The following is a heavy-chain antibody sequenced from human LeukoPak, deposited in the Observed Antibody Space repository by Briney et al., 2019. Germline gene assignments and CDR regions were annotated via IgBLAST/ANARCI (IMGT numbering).Heavy chain of an antibody. CDR3: ARQVVRGWSHF. J-gene: IGHJ4*02. Sequence: SETLSLTCAVYGGSFSGYYWSWTRQPPGKGLEWIGEINHSGSTNYNPSLKSRVTISVDTSKNQFSLKLSSVTAADTAVYYCARQVVRGWSHFWGQGTLVTVSS. CDR2: INHSGST. V-gene: IGHV4-34*01. D-gene: IGHD3-10*01. CDR1: GGSFSGYY.